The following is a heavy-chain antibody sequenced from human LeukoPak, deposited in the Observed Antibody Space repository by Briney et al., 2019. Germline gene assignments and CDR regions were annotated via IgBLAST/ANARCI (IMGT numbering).Heavy chain of an antibody. Sequence: SETLSLTCTVSGGSISTNYWSWIRQPAGKGLEWIGRIYNSGNTNYRPSLESRFTMSADTSKNQFSLKLSSVTAADTAVYYCARGTFDSSGYYLFDYWGQGTLVTVSS. J-gene: IGHJ4*02. CDR2: IYNSGNT. V-gene: IGHV4-4*07. CDR3: ARGTFDSSGYYLFDY. D-gene: IGHD3-22*01. CDR1: GGSISTNY.